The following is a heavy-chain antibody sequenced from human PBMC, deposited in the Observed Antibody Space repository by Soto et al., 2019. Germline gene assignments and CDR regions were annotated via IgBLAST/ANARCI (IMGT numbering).Heavy chain of an antibody. J-gene: IGHJ4*02. Sequence: SGPTLVNPTQTLTLTCTFSGFSLSTSGVGVGWIRRPPGKALEWVALIYWDDDKRYNPSLKSRLTITKDTSKNQVVLTLTNMDPVDTTTYYCAHSRNPLDYFGSAGWPYWGQGSLVTVSS. CDR1: GFSLSTSGVG. CDR3: AHSRNPLDYFGSAGWPY. V-gene: IGHV2-5*02. CDR2: IYWDDDK. D-gene: IGHD3-10*01.